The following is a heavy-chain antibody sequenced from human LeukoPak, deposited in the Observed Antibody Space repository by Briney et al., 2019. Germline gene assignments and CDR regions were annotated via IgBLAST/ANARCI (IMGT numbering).Heavy chain of an antibody. D-gene: IGHD6-6*01. J-gene: IGHJ5*02. V-gene: IGHV4-39*01. CDR1: GGSISSSSYY. CDR3: AVYSSSSGWFDP. CDR2: IYYSGST. Sequence: PSETLSLTCTVSGGSISSSSYYWGWIRQPPGKGLEWIGSIYYSGSTYYNPSLKSRVTISVDTSKNQFSLKLSSVTAADTAVYYCAVYSSSSGWFDPWGQGTLVTVSS.